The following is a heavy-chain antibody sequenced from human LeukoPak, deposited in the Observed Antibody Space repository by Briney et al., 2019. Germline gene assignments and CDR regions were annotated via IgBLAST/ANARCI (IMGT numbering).Heavy chain of an antibody. CDR2: INHSGTT. V-gene: IGHV4-34*01. D-gene: IGHD6-13*01. CDR3: ARDSYLDHSSSWYEGANWFDP. CDR1: GGSFSAYY. Sequence: PSETLSLTCAVYGGSFSAYYWSWIRQPPGKGLEWIGEINHSGTTNYNPSLKSRVTISVDTSKNQFSLKLSSVTAADTAVYYCARDSYLDHSSSWYEGANWFDPWGQGTLVTVSS. J-gene: IGHJ5*02.